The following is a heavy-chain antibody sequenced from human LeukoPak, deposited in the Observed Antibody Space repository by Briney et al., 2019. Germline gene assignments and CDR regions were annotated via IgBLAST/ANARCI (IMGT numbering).Heavy chain of an antibody. J-gene: IGHJ3*02. Sequence: SGGSLRLSCAASGFTFSSYAMSWVRQAPGKGLEWVSAISGSGGSTYYADSVKGRFTISRDNSKNTLYLQMSSLRAEDTAVYYCAKGSPGTYDAFDIWGQGTMVTVSS. CDR3: AKGSPGTYDAFDI. D-gene: IGHD1-1*01. V-gene: IGHV3-23*01. CDR1: GFTFSSYA. CDR2: ISGSGGST.